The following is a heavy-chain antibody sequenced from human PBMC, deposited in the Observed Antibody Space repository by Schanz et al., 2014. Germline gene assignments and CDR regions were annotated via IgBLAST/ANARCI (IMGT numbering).Heavy chain of an antibody. CDR3: AKSQGSSFDS. V-gene: IGHV3-23*04. CDR1: GFMFSSYG. Sequence: EVQLVESGGGLVQPGGSLRLSCAASGFMFSSYGMHWVRQAPGTGLEWVSTIGTSGGTNYAESVKGRFTISRDNSKNTLYLQMNSLRAEDTAVYYCAKSQGSSFDSWGQGTLVTVSP. CDR2: IGTSGGT. J-gene: IGHJ4*02. D-gene: IGHD6-13*01.